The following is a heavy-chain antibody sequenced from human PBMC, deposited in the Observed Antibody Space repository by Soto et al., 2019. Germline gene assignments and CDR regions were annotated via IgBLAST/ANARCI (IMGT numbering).Heavy chain of an antibody. J-gene: IGHJ6*02. D-gene: IGHD3-10*01. CDR2: ISSSSSYI. CDR3: ARDWLPKGDYYYGMDV. V-gene: IGHV3-21*01. Sequence: ESGGGLVKPGGSLRLSCAASGFTFSSYSMNWVRQAPGKGLEWVSSISSSSSYIYYADSVKGRFTISRDNAKNSLYLQMNSLRAEDTAVYYCARDWLPKGDYYYGMDVWGQGTTVTVSS. CDR1: GFTFSSYS.